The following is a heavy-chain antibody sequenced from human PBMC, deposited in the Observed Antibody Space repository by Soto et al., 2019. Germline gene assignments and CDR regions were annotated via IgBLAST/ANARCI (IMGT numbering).Heavy chain of an antibody. D-gene: IGHD5-18*01. Sequence: SVKVSCKASGGTFSSYAISWVRQAPGQGLEWMGGIIPIFGTANYAQKFQGRVTITADESTSTAYMELSSLRSEDTAVYYCARDPSWIQLPVPSWFDPWGQGTLVTVSS. V-gene: IGHV1-69*13. CDR1: GGTFSSYA. J-gene: IGHJ5*02. CDR2: IIPIFGTA. CDR3: ARDPSWIQLPVPSWFDP.